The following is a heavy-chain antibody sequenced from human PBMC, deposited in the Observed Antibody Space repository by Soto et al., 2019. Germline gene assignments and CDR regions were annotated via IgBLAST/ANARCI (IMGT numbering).Heavy chain of an antibody. D-gene: IGHD3-16*01. CDR2: TYYRSKWYN. V-gene: IGHV6-1*01. CDR3: ARHAAYDSVWGKSDGSDH. J-gene: IGHJ4*02. CDR1: GDSVSSNSAA. Sequence: SQTLSLTCAISGDSVSSNSAAWNWIRQSPSRGLEWLGRTYYRSKWYNDYAVSVKSRITINPDTSKNQFSLQLNSVTPEDTAVYYCARHAAYDSVWGKSDGSDHWGQGTLVTVSS.